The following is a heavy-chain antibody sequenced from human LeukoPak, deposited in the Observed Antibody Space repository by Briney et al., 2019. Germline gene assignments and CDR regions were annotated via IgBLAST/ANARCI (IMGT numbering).Heavy chain of an antibody. CDR3: ARGLTAFAWPGHDLGGDYYYYYMDV. CDR2: INHSGST. Sequence: SETLSLTCTVSGGSISSSSYYWSWIRQPPGKGLEWIGEINHSGSTNYNPSLKSRVTISVDTSKNQFSLKLSSVTAADTAVYYCARGLTAFAWPGHDLGGDYYYYYMDVWGKGTTVTISS. D-gene: IGHD3-16*01. V-gene: IGHV4-39*07. J-gene: IGHJ6*03. CDR1: GGSISSSSYY.